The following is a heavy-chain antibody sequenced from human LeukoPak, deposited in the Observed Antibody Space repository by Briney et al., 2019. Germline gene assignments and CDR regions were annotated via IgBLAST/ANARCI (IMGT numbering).Heavy chain of an antibody. J-gene: IGHJ4*02. CDR3: ARLDGDYFDY. V-gene: IGHV4-59*01. CDR1: GGSISSYY. D-gene: IGHD4-17*01. CDR2: IYYSGST. Sequence: KSSETLSLTCTVSGGSISSYYWSWIRQPPGKGLEWIGYIYYSGSTNYNPSLKSRVTISVDTSKNQFSLKLSSVTAADTAVYYCARLDGDYFDYWGQGTLVTVSS.